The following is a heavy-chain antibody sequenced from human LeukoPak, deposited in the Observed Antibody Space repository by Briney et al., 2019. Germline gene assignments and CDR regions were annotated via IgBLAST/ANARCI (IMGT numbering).Heavy chain of an antibody. J-gene: IGHJ6*03. D-gene: IGHD2-8*02. CDR3: ARVVGGLSYYYYYMDV. Sequence: SETLSLTCAVYGGSFSGYYWSWIRQPPGKGLEWIGEINHSGSTNYNPSLKSRVTISVDTSKNQFSLELSSVTAADTAVYYCARVVGGLSYYYYYMDVWGKGTTVTISS. V-gene: IGHV4-34*01. CDR2: INHSGST. CDR1: GGSFSGYY.